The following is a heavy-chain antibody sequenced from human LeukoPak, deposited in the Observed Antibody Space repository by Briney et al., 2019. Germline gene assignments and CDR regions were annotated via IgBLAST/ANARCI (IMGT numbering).Heavy chain of an antibody. CDR3: ARETNSGSTLVEAFDI. Sequence: GGSLRLSCAASGFTFDDYAMRWVRQAPGKGLEWVSGISWNSGSIGYADSVKGRFTISRDNSKNTLYLQMNNLRAEDTAVYYCARETNSGSTLVEAFDIWGQGTMVTVSS. CDR1: GFTFDDYA. V-gene: IGHV3-9*01. D-gene: IGHD1-26*01. CDR2: ISWNSGSI. J-gene: IGHJ3*02.